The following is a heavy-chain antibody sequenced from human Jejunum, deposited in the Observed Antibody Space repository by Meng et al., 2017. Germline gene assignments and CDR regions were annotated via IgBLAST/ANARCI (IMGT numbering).Heavy chain of an antibody. Sequence: QVQVEGSGPGVVRPSETLSLTCTISGGSVNSGSYYWSWIRQPPGKGLEWIGYMYFSGSTNYNASLKSRVTISVDTSKKQFSLKLTSVTAADTAVYYCARGHFDKYFDSWGQGTLVTVSS. CDR3: ARGHFDKYFDS. CDR1: GGSVNSGSYY. CDR2: MYFSGST. V-gene: IGHV4-61*01. J-gene: IGHJ4*02. D-gene: IGHD3-22*01.